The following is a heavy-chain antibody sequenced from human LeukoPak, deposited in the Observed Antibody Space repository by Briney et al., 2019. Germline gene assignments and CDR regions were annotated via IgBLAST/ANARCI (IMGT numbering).Heavy chain of an antibody. CDR3: ARGSLWFGSKFDY. CDR1: GYTFTSYY. D-gene: IGHD3-10*01. CDR2: INPNSGDT. V-gene: IGHV1-2*02. Sequence: ASVKVSCKASGYTFTSYYISWVRQAPGQGLEWMGWINPNSGDTNYAQKFQGRVTMTRDTSISTAYMDLSSLRSDDTAVYYCARGSLWFGSKFDYWGQGTLVTVSS. J-gene: IGHJ4*02.